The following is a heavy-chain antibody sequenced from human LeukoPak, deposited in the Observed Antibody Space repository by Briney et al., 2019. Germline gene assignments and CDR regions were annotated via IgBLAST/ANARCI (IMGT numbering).Heavy chain of an antibody. D-gene: IGHD2-2*01. CDR1: GYTFTSYD. CDR2: MNPNSGNT. Sequence: GASVKVSCKASGYTFTSYDINWVRQATGQGLEWMGWMNPNSGNTGYAQKFQGRVTMTRNTSISTAYMELSSLRSEDTAVYYCARHNIVVVPAAIPSDALDIWGQGTMVTVSS. V-gene: IGHV1-8*01. J-gene: IGHJ3*02. CDR3: ARHNIVVVPAAIPSDALDI.